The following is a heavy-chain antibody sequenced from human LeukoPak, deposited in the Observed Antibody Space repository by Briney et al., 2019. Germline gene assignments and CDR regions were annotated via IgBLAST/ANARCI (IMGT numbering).Heavy chain of an antibody. J-gene: IGHJ3*02. CDR2: INSDGSST. CDR3: ARGGVVVTAQGDIFDI. Sequence: GGSLRLSCAATGFTFSRNWMHWVRQAPGKGLEWVSRINSDGSSTNYADSVKGRFTISRGNAKNTLYLQMNSLRAEDTAVYYCARGGVVVTAQGDIFDIWGQGTMVTVSS. D-gene: IGHD2-21*02. CDR1: GFTFSRNW. V-gene: IGHV3-74*01.